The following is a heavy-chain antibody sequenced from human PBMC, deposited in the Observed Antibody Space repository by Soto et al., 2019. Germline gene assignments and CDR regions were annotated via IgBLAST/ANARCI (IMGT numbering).Heavy chain of an antibody. CDR1: GGSITSITNHY. D-gene: IGHD3-22*01. CDR2: ISYSGHT. J-gene: IGHJ4*02. Sequence: PSETLSLTCTVSGGSITSITNHYCSWIRQPPGKGLEWIGYISYSGHTSYNPSLKSRVILSVDTSKNQVSLNLASVTAADTAVYFCERHSIWLLLSDYWGQGSLVTVSS. V-gene: IGHV4-59*08. CDR3: ERHSIWLLLSDY.